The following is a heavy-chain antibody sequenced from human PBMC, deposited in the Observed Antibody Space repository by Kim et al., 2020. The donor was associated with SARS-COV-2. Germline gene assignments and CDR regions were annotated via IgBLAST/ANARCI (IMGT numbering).Heavy chain of an antibody. CDR1: GFTFNNAW. D-gene: IGHD3-10*01. Sequence: GGSLRLSCAASGFTFNNAWMKWIRQAPGKGLEWVGRIKSKTDGGTIAYAAPVKGRFIISRDDSKNTLYLEMSSLKSEDTAMYYCATDYGVIEGGRGYWGQGTLVTVSS. J-gene: IGHJ4*02. V-gene: IGHV3-15*01. CDR3: ATDYGVIEGGRGY. CDR2: IKSKTDGGTI.